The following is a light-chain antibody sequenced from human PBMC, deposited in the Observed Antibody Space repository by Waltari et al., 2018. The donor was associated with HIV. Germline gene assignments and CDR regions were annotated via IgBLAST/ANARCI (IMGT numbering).Light chain of an antibody. V-gene: IGLV3-9*01. J-gene: IGLJ2*01. Sequence: YEMSQPLSVSVPLGQTARMTGGGNNIGSKNVHWYQQKHGQAPVLVVYRDNNRPPGIPERFSGSNSGNPATLTITRAQVGDEADYYCQVWDSGTVIFGGGTKLPVL. CDR1: NIGSKN. CDR3: QVWDSGTVI. CDR2: RDN.